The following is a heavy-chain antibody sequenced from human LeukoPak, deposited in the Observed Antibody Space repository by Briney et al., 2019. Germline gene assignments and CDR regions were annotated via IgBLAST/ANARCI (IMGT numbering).Heavy chain of an antibody. CDR1: GGSISSSSYY. CDR3: ARLGGNYPFDY. Sequence: SETLSLTCTVSGGSISSSSYYWGWIRQPPGKGLEWIGNIYYSGSTYYNLSLKSRVTISVDTSKNQFSLKLSSVTAADTAVYYCARLGGNYPFDYWGQGTLVIVSS. CDR2: IYYSGST. V-gene: IGHV4-39*01. J-gene: IGHJ4*02. D-gene: IGHD1-26*01.